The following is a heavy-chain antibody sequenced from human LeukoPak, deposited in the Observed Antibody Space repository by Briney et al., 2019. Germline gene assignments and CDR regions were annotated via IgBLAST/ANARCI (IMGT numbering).Heavy chain of an antibody. D-gene: IGHD3-22*01. CDR2: ISSSGSTI. CDR1: GFTFSTYE. J-gene: IGHJ4*02. Sequence: GGSLRLSCAASGFTFSTYEMTWVRQSPGKGLEWVSYISSSGSTIYYADSVKGRFTISRDNARNSLYLQMNSLRAEDTAVYYCARDNYDSSGPYYFDYWGQGTQVTVSS. V-gene: IGHV3-48*03. CDR3: ARDNYDSSGPYYFDY.